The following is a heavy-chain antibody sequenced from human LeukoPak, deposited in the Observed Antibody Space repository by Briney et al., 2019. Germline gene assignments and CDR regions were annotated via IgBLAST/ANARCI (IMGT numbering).Heavy chain of an antibody. CDR1: GYTFTGYY. V-gene: IGHV1-24*01. J-gene: IGHJ4*02. D-gene: IGHD3-10*01. CDR2: FDPEDGET. Sequence: ASVKVSCKASGYTFTGYYMHWVRQAPGKGLEWMGGFDPEDGETIYAQKFQGRVTMTEDTSTDTAYMELSSLTSDDTAVYYCATDLAMVRGVIGGDYWGQGTLVTVSS. CDR3: ATDLAMVRGVIGGDY.